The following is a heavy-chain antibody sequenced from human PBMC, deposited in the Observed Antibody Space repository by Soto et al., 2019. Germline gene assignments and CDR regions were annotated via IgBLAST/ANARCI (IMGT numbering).Heavy chain of an antibody. Sequence: QVHLIQSGAEVKKPGSSVKVSCKAAGGTFNTYTLIWVRQAPGHGHEWMGRIIPMLTVTNSAQKFQGRLTLTADKSTGTAFMELTSLRSDDTAVYYCSIGSWSAETFDVWGQGTMVTVSS. CDR3: SIGSWSAETFDV. V-gene: IGHV1-69*02. CDR1: GGTFNTYT. D-gene: IGHD2-2*01. J-gene: IGHJ3*01. CDR2: IIPMLTVT.